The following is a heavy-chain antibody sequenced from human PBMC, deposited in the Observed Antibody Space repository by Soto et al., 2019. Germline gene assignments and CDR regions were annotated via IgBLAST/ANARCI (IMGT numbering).Heavy chain of an antibody. CDR1: GYSFTSYW. D-gene: IGHD3-10*01. CDR2: IYPGDSDT. Sequence: GESLKISCKGSGYSFTSYWIGWVRQMPGKGLEWMGIIYPGDSDTRYSPSFQGQVTISADKSISTAYLQWSSLKASDTAMYYCARRTMVRGVTQVAFDIWGQGTMVTVSS. V-gene: IGHV5-51*01. J-gene: IGHJ3*02. CDR3: ARRTMVRGVTQVAFDI.